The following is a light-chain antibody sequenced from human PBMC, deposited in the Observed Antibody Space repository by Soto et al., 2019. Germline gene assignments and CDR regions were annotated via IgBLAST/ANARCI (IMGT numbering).Light chain of an antibody. J-gene: IGKJ1*01. Sequence: DIQMTQSPSSMSASVEDRVIITCRASQSISNHLNWYQQKPGKAPKLLIFAASSLQSGVPSRFSGSRSGPEFTLTISSLQPDDFATYYCHQYNSYWTFGQGTKVDI. CDR3: HQYNSYWT. CDR1: QSISNH. CDR2: AAS. V-gene: IGKV1-39*01.